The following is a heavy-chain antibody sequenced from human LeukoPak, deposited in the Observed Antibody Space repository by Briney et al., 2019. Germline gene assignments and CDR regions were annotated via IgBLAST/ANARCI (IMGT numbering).Heavy chain of an antibody. CDR3: ARHPPTTVTTLYYYYYMDV. D-gene: IGHD4-17*01. CDR2: IYYSGST. Sequence: SETLSLTCTVPGGSISSSSYYWGWIRQPPGKGLEWIGSIYYSGSTYYNPSLKSRVTISVDTSENQFSLKLSSVTAADTAVYYCARHPPTTVTTLYYYYYMDVWGKGTTVTVSS. V-gene: IGHV4-39*01. J-gene: IGHJ6*03. CDR1: GGSISSSSYY.